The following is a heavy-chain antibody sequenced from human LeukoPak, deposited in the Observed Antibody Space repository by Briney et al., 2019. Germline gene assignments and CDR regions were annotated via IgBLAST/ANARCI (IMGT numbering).Heavy chain of an antibody. CDR3: AREGSEGYLFDY. CDR1: GDSVSSSSAA. Sequence: SQTLSLTCAISGDSVSSSSAAWSWVRQSPSRGLEWLGRTYYRSKWYNDYVVSVKSRITINPDTSKSQFSLQLNSMTPEDTAVYYCAREGSEGYLFDYWGQGTLVTVSS. CDR2: TYYRSKWYN. D-gene: IGHD1-1*01. V-gene: IGHV6-1*01. J-gene: IGHJ4*02.